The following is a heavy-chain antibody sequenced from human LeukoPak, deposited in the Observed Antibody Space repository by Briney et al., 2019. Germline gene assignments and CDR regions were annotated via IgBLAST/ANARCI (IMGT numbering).Heavy chain of an antibody. J-gene: IGHJ4*02. CDR3: ARKDYYDSSGYEIPLDY. Sequence: ASVKVSCKASGGTIGNYGITWVRQAPGQGLEWMGWISAYNGNTNYAQKLQGRVTMTTDTSTSTAYMELRSLRSDDTAVYYCARKDYYDSSGYEIPLDYWGQGTLVTVSS. D-gene: IGHD3-22*01. V-gene: IGHV1-18*01. CDR2: ISAYNGNT. CDR1: GGTIGNYG.